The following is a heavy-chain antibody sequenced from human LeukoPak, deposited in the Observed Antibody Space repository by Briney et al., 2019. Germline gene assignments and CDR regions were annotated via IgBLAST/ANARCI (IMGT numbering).Heavy chain of an antibody. D-gene: IGHD3-10*01. V-gene: IGHV1-18*01. CDR2: ISAYNGNT. Sequence: ASVKVPCKGSGYTFTNYGVSWVRQAPGQGLEWMGWISAYNGNTNYAQKFKDRVALSTDSSTSTAYMELRSLTSDDTAVYYCARWGDEAYWGQGTLVIVSS. J-gene: IGHJ4*02. CDR3: ARWGDEAY. CDR1: GYTFTNYG.